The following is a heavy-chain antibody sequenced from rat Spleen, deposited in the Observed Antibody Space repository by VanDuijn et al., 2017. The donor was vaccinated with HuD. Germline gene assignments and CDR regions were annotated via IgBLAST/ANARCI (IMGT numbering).Heavy chain of an antibody. J-gene: IGHJ4*01. CDR1: GFTFSDYA. Sequence: EVQLVESGGGLIQPGRSLKLSCAASGFTFSDYAMAWVRQAPKKGLEWVATISTGGDNTYYRGSVKGRFTISRDNAKNTQYLQMDSLRSEDTATYYCTRGYVMDAWGQGASVTVSS. V-gene: IGHV5S13*01. CDR3: TRGYVMDA. CDR2: ISTGGDNT.